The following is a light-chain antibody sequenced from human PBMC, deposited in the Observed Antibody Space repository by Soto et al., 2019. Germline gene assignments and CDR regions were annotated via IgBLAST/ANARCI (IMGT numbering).Light chain of an antibody. CDR2: DAS. Sequence: EIVLAQSPGTQTLSPGERATLSCRASQSVSSYLAWYQQKPGQAPRLLIYDASNRATGIPARFSGSGSGTDFTLTISSLEPEDFAVYYCQQRSNWPRTFGQGTKVDIK. J-gene: IGKJ1*01. V-gene: IGKV3-11*01. CDR1: QSVSSY. CDR3: QQRSNWPRT.